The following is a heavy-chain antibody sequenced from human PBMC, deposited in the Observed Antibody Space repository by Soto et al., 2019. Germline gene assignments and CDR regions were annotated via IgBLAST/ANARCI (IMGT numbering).Heavy chain of an antibody. J-gene: IGHJ4*02. Sequence: SETLSLTCTVSGGSISNYYWSWIRQPPGKGLEWIGYIHYSGSTKYNPSLKSRVTISADTSKNQFSLKLSSVTAADAAVYYCARGHYDFWSGYFATIDYWGQGTLVTVSS. V-gene: IGHV4-59*08. CDR3: ARGHYDFWSGYFATIDY. D-gene: IGHD3-3*01. CDR1: GGSISNYY. CDR2: IHYSGST.